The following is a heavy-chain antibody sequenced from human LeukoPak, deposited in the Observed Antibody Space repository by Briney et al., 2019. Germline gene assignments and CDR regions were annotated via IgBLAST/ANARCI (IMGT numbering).Heavy chain of an antibody. CDR1: GFTFSSYA. D-gene: IGHD2-2*01. J-gene: IGHJ5*02. CDR2: ISGSGGST. V-gene: IGHV3-23*01. CDR3: AKVPAAYNWFDP. Sequence: GGSLRLSCAASGFTFSSYAMSWVRQAPGKGLEWVSAISGSGGSTYYADSVKGRFTISRDNAKNTLYLQMNSLRAEDTAVYYCAKVPAAYNWFDPWGQGTLVTVSS.